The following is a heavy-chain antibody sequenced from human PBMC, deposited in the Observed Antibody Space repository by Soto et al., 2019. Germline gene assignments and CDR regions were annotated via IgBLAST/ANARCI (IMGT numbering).Heavy chain of an antibody. CDR2: ISHDGSNK. D-gene: IGHD3-10*01. J-gene: IGHJ4*02. Sequence: SLRLSCAASGFSFSSYGMHWVRQAPGKGLEWVAVISHDGSNKYYADSVKGRVTISRENSKNTLYLQMDSLRPEDTAVYYCAKDEGSGSYHVTGDYWGQGTLVTVSS. CDR3: AKDEGSGSYHVTGDY. CDR1: GFSFSSYG. V-gene: IGHV3-30*18.